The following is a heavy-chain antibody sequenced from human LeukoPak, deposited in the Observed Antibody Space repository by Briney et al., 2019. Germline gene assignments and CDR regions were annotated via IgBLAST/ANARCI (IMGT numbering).Heavy chain of an antibody. J-gene: IGHJ3*01. CDR3: ARGAAFDV. CDR2: ISYDGSNK. Sequence: PGRSLRLSCAASGFTFSSYGMHWVRQAPGKGLEWVAVISYDGSNKYYADSVKGRFTISRDNSKNTLYLQMNSLRAEDTVVYYCARGAAFDVWGQGTMVTVSS. CDR1: GFTFSSYG. V-gene: IGHV3-30*03.